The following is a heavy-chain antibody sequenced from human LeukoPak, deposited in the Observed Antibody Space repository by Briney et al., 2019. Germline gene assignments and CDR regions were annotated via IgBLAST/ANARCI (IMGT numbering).Heavy chain of an antibody. Sequence: GGSLRLSCAASGFTFSSYAMSWVRQAPGKGLEWVSAISGSGGSTYYADSVKGRFTISRDNSKNTLYLQMNSLRAEDTAVYYCAKDWTEYSSGWYYSPHLNWFDPWVQGTLVTVSS. V-gene: IGHV3-23*01. D-gene: IGHD6-19*01. J-gene: IGHJ5*02. CDR1: GFTFSSYA. CDR2: ISGSGGST. CDR3: AKDWTEYSSGWYYSPHLNWFDP.